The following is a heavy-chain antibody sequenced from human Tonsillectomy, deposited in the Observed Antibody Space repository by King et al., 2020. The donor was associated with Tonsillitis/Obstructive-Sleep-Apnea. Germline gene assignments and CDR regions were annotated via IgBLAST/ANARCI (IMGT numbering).Heavy chain of an antibody. D-gene: IGHD3-10*01. J-gene: IGHJ4*01. Sequence: VQLVESGGGLVQPGGSLRLSCAASGFTFSSYEMNWVRQAPGKGLEWVSYISSSGSTICYADSVKGRFTISRDNAKNSLYLQMNSLRAEDTAVYYCARXXYYXSGTFDXWGXGXLVTVS. CDR1: GFTFSSYE. V-gene: IGHV3-48*03. CDR2: ISSSGSTI. CDR3: ARXXYYXSGTFDX.